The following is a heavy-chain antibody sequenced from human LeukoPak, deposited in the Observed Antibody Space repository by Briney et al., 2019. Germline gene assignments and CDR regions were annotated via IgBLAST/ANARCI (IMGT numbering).Heavy chain of an antibody. V-gene: IGHV3-23*01. CDR1: GFTFSSYA. J-gene: IGHJ4*02. CDR3: AKGIAAATLGYFDY. D-gene: IGHD6-13*01. CDR2: ISGSGGST. Sequence: PGGSLRLSCAASGFTFSSYAMSWVCQAPGKGLEWVSAISGSGGSTYYADSVKGRFTISRDNSKNTLYLQMNSLRAEDTAVYYCAKGIAAATLGYFDYWGQGTLVTVSS.